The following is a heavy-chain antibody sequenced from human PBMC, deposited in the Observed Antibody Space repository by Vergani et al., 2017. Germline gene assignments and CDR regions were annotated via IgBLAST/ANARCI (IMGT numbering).Heavy chain of an antibody. J-gene: IGHJ4*02. CDR3: ARDPRAYYYGSGSQRFDY. CDR1: GYTFTSYD. D-gene: IGHD3-10*01. V-gene: IGHV1-8*03. CDR2: MNPNSGNT. Sequence: QVQLVQSGAAVKKPGASVKVSCKASGYTFTSYDINWVRQATGQGLEWMGWMNPNSGNTGYAQKFQGRVTITADESTSTAYMELSSLRSEDTAVYYCARDPRAYYYGSGSQRFDYWGQGTLVTVSS.